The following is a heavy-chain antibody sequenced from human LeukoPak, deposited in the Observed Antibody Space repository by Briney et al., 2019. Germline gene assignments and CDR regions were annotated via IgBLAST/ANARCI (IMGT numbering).Heavy chain of an antibody. J-gene: IGHJ4*02. D-gene: IGHD2-21*02. CDR1: GYTFSGYY. CDR2: MNPNSGNT. Sequence: ASVKVSCKASGYTFSGYYLHWVRQAPGQGLEWMGWMNPNSGNTGYAQKFQGRVTMTRNTSISTAYMELSSLRSEDTAVYYCARGGYCGGDCYPKYWGQGTLVTVSS. CDR3: ARGGYCGGDCYPKY. V-gene: IGHV1-8*02.